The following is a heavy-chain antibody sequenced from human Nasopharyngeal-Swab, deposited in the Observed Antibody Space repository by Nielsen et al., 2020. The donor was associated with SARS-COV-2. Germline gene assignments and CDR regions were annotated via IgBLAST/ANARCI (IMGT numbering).Heavy chain of an antibody. V-gene: IGHV3-48*03. CDR2: ISSSGSTI. CDR3: ARLDIVVVPAATDINYYYYYYMDV. Sequence: GGSLRLSCAASGFTFSSYEMNWVRQAPGKGLEWVSYISSSGSTIYYADSVKGRFTISRDNAKNSLYLQMNSLRAEDTAVYYCARLDIVVVPAATDINYYYYYYMDVWGKGTTVTVSS. CDR1: GFTFSSYE. J-gene: IGHJ6*03. D-gene: IGHD2-2*01.